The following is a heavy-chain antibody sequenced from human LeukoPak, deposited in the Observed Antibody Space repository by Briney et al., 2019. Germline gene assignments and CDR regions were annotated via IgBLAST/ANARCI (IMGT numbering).Heavy chain of an antibody. V-gene: IGHV4-59*01. Sequence: PSETLSLTCTVSGGSFSSYYWSWIRQPPGKGLEWIGHIYYSGSTNYNPSLKSRVTISVDTSKNQFSLKLSSVTAADTDVYYCARASLLEWLFLGDAFDIWGQGTMVTVSS. J-gene: IGHJ3*02. D-gene: IGHD3-3*01. CDR1: GGSFSSYY. CDR3: ARASLLEWLFLGDAFDI. CDR2: IYYSGST.